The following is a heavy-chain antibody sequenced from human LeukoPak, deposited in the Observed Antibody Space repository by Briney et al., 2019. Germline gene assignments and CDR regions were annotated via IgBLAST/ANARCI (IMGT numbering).Heavy chain of an antibody. CDR2: IYTSGST. Sequence: SETLSLTCTVSGGSISSASYYWSWIRQPAGKGLQWIGRIYTSGSTYYNPSLKSRVTISVDTSKNQFSLKLSSVTAADTAVYYCARDRYYYDSSGYIRFDYWGQGTLVTVSS. D-gene: IGHD3-22*01. CDR1: GGSISSASYY. CDR3: ARDRYYYDSSGYIRFDY. V-gene: IGHV4-61*02. J-gene: IGHJ4*02.